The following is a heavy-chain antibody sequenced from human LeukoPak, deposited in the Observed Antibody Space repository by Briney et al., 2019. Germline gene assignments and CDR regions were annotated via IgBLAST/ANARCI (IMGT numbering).Heavy chain of an antibody. J-gene: IGHJ4*02. D-gene: IGHD3-16*01. CDR1: GGTFGSYS. V-gene: IGHV1-18*01. CDR2: ISAYNGNA. Sequence: VSVRVSCKASGGTFGSYSVTWVRQAPGQGLEWMGWISAYNGNANNAQKLQGRVTMTTDTSTSTAYMELRSLRSDDTAVYYCARGGENFDYWGQGTLVSASS. CDR3: ARGGENFDY.